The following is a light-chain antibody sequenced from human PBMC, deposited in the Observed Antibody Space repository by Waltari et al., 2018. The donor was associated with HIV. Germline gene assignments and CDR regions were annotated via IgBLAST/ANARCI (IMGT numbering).Light chain of an antibody. CDR2: EVT. CDR3: VSYAGINDRWV. CDR1: SSAVGGYAH. V-gene: IGLV2-8*01. Sequence: QSALTQPPSSSGSPGQSVTIPCTGTSSAVGGYAHVSWYHHHPGKAPKRLVYEVTRRAPGVPDRCAGSKSGNTASLTVSGLQAEDEAHYYCVSYAGINDRWVFGGGTKLTVL. J-gene: IGLJ3*02.